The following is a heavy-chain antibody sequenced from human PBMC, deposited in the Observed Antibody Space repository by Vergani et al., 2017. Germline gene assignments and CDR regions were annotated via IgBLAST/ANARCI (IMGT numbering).Heavy chain of an antibody. CDR1: GFTFSSYA. V-gene: IGHV3-13*01. CDR2: IGTAGDT. J-gene: IGHJ3*02. CDR3: ARGQTGYSSEDAFDI. D-gene: IGHD6-25*01. Sequence: EVQLVESGGGLVQPGGSLRLSCAASGFTFSSYAMSWVRQAPGKGLEWVSAIGTAGDTYYPGSVKGRFTISRENAKNSLYLQMNSLRAGDTAVYYCARGQTGYSSEDAFDIWGQGTMVTVSS.